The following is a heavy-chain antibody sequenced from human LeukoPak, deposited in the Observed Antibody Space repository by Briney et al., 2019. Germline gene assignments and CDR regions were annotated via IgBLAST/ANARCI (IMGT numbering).Heavy chain of an antibody. CDR1: GFTFSSYS. Sequence: GGSLRLSCAASGFTFSSYSMNWVRQAPGKGLEWVSSISSSSSYIYYADSVKGRFTISRDNAKNSLYLQMNSLRAEDTAVYYCARADASHYMDVWGKGTTVTVSS. CDR3: ARADASHYMDV. J-gene: IGHJ6*03. V-gene: IGHV3-21*01. CDR2: ISSSSSYI. D-gene: IGHD3-16*01.